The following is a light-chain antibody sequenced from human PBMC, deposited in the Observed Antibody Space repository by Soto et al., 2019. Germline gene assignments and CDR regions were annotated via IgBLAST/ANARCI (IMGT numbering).Light chain of an antibody. J-gene: IGKJ3*01. Sequence: EIVLTQSPGTLSLSPGERATLSCRASQSVSSSYLAWYQQKPGQAPLLLIYGASSRATGIPERFSGSGSGTDFTLTISRLEPEDFAVYYCQQYGSSPPGFGPGTKVDIK. V-gene: IGKV3-20*01. CDR2: GAS. CDR1: QSVSSSY. CDR3: QQYGSSPPG.